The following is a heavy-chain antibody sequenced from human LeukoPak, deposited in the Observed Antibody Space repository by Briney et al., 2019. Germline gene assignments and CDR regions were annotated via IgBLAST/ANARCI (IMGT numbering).Heavy chain of an antibody. CDR1: GFTFSSYS. CDR3: ARVHRNYDILTGYQDY. V-gene: IGHV3-21*01. Sequence: PGGSLRLSCAASGFTFSSYSMNWVRQAPGKGLEWVSSISSSSSYINYADSVRGRFTISRDNAKNSLYLQMNSLRAEDTAVYYCARVHRNYDILTGYQDYWGQGTLVTVSS. CDR2: ISSSSSYI. J-gene: IGHJ4*02. D-gene: IGHD3-9*01.